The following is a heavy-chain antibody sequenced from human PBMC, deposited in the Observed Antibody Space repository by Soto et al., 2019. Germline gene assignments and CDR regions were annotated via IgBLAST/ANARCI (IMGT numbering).Heavy chain of an antibody. D-gene: IGHD1-7*01. V-gene: IGHV3-73*02. CDR3: TRGPIGKLELVGGADY. CDR1: GLTLSGFA. CDR2: IRSKTNNYAT. Sequence: EVQLVESGGGLVQPGGSLKVSCAVSGLTLSGFAMHWVRQAPGKGLEWVGRIRSKTNNYATEYGAAVKGRFVIYRDDSNNIVFLERSSLKIEDTAVYYCTRGPIGKLELVGGADYWGQGTLVTVSS. J-gene: IGHJ4*02.